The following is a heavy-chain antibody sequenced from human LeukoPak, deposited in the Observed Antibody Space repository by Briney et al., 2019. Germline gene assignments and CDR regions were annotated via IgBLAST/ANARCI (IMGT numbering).Heavy chain of an antibody. D-gene: IGHD3-9*01. CDR2: IYETGST. J-gene: IGHJ3*01. CDR3: VRPDDNSFDF. CDR1: GGSLSSSSYY. V-gene: IGHV4-39*01. Sequence: SETLSLTCSVSGGSLSSSSYYWGWIRQPPGRGLEWIGDIYETGSTNYNPSLKSRVTISVDTSKNQFSLKLSSVTAADTAVYYCVRPDDNSFDFWGQGTMVTVSS.